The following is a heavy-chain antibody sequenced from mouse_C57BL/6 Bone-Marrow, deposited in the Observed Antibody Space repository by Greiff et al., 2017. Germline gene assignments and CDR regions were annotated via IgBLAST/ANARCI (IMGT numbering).Heavy chain of an antibody. CDR2: IYPSDSET. CDR3: AREGGNFDY. V-gene: IGHV1-61*01. Sequence: VQLQQPGAELVRPGSSVKLSCKASGYTFTSYWMDWVKQRPGQGLEWIGNIYPSDSETHYNQKFKDKATLTVDKSSSTAYMQLSSLPSEDSAVYYCAREGGNFDYWGQGTTLTVSS. CDR1: GYTFTSYW. J-gene: IGHJ2*01.